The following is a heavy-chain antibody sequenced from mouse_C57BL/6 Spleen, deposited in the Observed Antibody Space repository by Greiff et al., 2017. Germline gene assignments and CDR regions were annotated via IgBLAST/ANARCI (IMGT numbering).Heavy chain of an antibody. D-gene: IGHD1-1*01. J-gene: IGHJ2*01. Sequence: EVQLQQSVAELVRPGASVKLSCTASGFNIKNTYMHWVKQRPEQGLEWIGRIDPANGNTKYAPKFQGKATITADTSSNTAYLQLSSLTSADTSIYYCARGVITTVVAPDYWGQGTTLTVSS. CDR2: IDPANGNT. CDR1: GFNIKNTY. CDR3: ARGVITTVVAPDY. V-gene: IGHV14-3*01.